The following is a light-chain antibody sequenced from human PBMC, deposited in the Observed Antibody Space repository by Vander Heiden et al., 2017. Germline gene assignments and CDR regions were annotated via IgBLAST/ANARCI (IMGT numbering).Light chain of an antibody. CDR2: EVT. V-gene: IGLV2-18*02. CDR1: SSDVGSYNR. Sequence: QSALTQPPSVSGSPGQSVTISCTGTSSDVGSYNRVSWYHQPPGTAPKLMIYEVTKRPSGVPDRFSGSKSGNTASLTISGLQAEDEADYYCSSYTSSTTPVAFGGGTKLTVL. CDR3: SSYTSSTTPVA. J-gene: IGLJ2*01.